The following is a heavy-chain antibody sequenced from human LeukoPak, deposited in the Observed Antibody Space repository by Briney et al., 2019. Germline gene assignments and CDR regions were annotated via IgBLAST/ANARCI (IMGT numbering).Heavy chain of an antibody. CDR3: ARPPPTSSGWYFDY. J-gene: IGHJ4*02. V-gene: IGHV3-30*04. CDR1: GFTFSSYA. D-gene: IGHD6-19*01. Sequence: GGSLRLSCAASGFTFSSYARHWVRQAPGKGLEGVAGISYDGSNKYYADSVKGRFTISRDNSKNTLYLQMNSLRAEDTAVYYCARPPPTSSGWYFDYWGQGTLVTVSS. CDR2: ISYDGSNK.